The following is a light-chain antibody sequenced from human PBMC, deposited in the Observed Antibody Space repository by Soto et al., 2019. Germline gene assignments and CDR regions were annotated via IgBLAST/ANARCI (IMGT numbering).Light chain of an antibody. Sequence: QSVLTQPPSASGTPGQRVTISCSGSSSNIGSYTVNWYHHLPGTATTLLIYTNNPRPSAVPARFSGSKSGTSASPAISGLQSEDEADYYCAAWDDSLNGYVVFGGGTKLTVL. CDR2: TNN. CDR3: AAWDDSLNGYVV. CDR1: SSNIGSYT. V-gene: IGLV1-44*01. J-gene: IGLJ2*01.